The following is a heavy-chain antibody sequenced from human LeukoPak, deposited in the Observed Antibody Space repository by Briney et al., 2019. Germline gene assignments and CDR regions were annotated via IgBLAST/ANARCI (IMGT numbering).Heavy chain of an antibody. J-gene: IGHJ4*02. CDR2: ISGSGGST. D-gene: IGHD6-19*01. CDR3: AKGKASGWYIVDY. Sequence: GGSLRLSCAASGFTFRNYGMSWVRQAPGKGLEWVSAISGSGGSTYYADSVKGRFTISRDNSKNTLYLQMNSLRAEDTAVYYCAKGKASGWYIVDYWGQGTLVTVSS. V-gene: IGHV3-23*01. CDR1: GFTFRNYG.